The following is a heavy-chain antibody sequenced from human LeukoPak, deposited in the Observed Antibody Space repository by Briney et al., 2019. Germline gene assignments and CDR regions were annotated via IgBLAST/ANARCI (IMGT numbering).Heavy chain of an antibody. J-gene: IGHJ4*02. CDR2: VFYSGNT. CDR1: GGSINSANSY. Sequence: PSETLSLTCTVSGGSINSANSYWSWIRQAPGKGLEWIGYVFYSGNTHYNPSLKSRLTISVDTSKNQFSLELTSVTAADTAVYYCARDFTYYDPSGYYYFFDYWGPGTLVTVSS. CDR3: ARDFTYYDPSGYYYFFDY. V-gene: IGHV4-30-4*01. D-gene: IGHD3-22*01.